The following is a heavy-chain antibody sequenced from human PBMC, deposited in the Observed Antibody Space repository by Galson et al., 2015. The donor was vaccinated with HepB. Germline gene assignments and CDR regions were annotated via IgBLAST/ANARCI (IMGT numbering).Heavy chain of an antibody. CDR2: ISSSSSYI. J-gene: IGHJ4*02. V-gene: IGHV3-21*01. Sequence: SLRLSCAASGFTFSSYSMNWVRQAPGKGLEWVSSISSSSSYIYYADSVKGRFTISRDNAKNSLYLQMNSLRAEDTAVYYCARIMGDDSSGYYGGVDYWGQGTLVTVSS. CDR3: ARIMGDDSSGYYGGVDY. CDR1: GFTFSSYS. D-gene: IGHD3-22*01.